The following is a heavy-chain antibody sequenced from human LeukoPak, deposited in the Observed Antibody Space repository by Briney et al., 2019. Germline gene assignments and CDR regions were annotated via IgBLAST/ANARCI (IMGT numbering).Heavy chain of an antibody. D-gene: IGHD3-10*01. CDR1: KFTFSSYA. CDR2: ISAGGGST. Sequence: TGGSLRLSCAASKFTFSSYAMSWVRQAPGKGLEWVSAISAGGGSTYYADSVKGRFTVSRDNSKNTLYLQMNSLTAEGTAIYYCAKDGLWFGELLPYYFDSWGQGTLVTVSS. V-gene: IGHV3-23*01. CDR3: AKDGLWFGELLPYYFDS. J-gene: IGHJ4*02.